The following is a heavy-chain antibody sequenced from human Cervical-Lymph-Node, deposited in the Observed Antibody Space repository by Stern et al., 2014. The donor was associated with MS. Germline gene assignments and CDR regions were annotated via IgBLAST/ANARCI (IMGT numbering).Heavy chain of an antibody. V-gene: IGHV1-69*09. CDR2: IIPILGIA. J-gene: IGHJ6*02. Sequence: QLVQSGAEVKKPGSSVKVSCKASGGTFSSYTISWVRQAPGQGLEWMGRIIPILGIANYAQKFQGRVTITADKSTSTAYMELSSLRSEDTAVYYCARDHIAAAGTAYLSYYYGMDVWGQGTTVTVSS. CDR1: GGTFSSYT. D-gene: IGHD6-13*01. CDR3: ARDHIAAAGTAYLSYYYGMDV.